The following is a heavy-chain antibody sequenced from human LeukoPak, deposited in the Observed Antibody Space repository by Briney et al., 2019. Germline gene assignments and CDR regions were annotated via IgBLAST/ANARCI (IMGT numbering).Heavy chain of an antibody. Sequence: PGGSLRLSCAVYGFTFSGYAMNWVRQAPGKGLEWVSGISGSGAGTYYADSVKGRFTISRDNSKKTLYLQMNSLRAEDTAVYYCAKMVREFYTISYYFDYWGQGTLVTVSS. V-gene: IGHV3-23*01. J-gene: IGHJ4*02. D-gene: IGHD2-8*01. CDR1: GFTFSGYA. CDR3: AKMVREFYTISYYFDY. CDR2: ISGSGAGT.